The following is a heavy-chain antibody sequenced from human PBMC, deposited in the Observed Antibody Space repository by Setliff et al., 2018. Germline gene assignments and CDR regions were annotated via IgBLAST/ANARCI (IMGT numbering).Heavy chain of an antibody. CDR3: AREWALDY. CDR2: INPSGGST. J-gene: IGHJ4*02. CDR1: GYTLTELS. V-gene: IGHV1-46*01. Sequence: ASVKVSCKVSGYTLTELSMHWVRQAPGQGLEWMGIINPSGGSTSYAQKFQGRVTMTRDTSTSTVYMELSSLRSEDTAVYYCAREWALDYWGQGTLVTVS.